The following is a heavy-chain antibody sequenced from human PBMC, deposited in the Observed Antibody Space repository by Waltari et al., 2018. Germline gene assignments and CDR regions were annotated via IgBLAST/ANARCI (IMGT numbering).Heavy chain of an antibody. Sequence: EVQLVESGGDLVQPGGSLRLSCAASGFTFSSDAMSWVRQVPGKGLEWVSAISGTGGSTDYADSVKGRFTISRDNSKNTLYLQMNSPRAEDAAVYYCATRGTYYKFDYWGQGSLVTVSS. V-gene: IGHV3-23*04. CDR3: ATRGTYYKFDY. CDR2: ISGTGGST. D-gene: IGHD1-26*01. CDR1: GFTFSSDA. J-gene: IGHJ4*02.